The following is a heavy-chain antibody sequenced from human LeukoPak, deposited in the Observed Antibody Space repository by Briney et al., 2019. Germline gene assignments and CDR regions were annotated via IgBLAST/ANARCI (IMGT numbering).Heavy chain of an antibody. J-gene: IGHJ4*02. CDR2: IIPIFDTA. D-gene: IGHD3-9*01. Sequence: SVKVSCKASGGTFSNYAISWVRQAPGQGLEWMGGIIPIFDTADYAQKFQGRLTIAADESTSTAYMELSSLRAEDTAVYYCARDLLGSHTSYSSGAWDYWGQGTLVTVSS. V-gene: IGHV1-69*13. CDR3: ARDLLGSHTSYSSGAWDY. CDR1: GGTFSNYA.